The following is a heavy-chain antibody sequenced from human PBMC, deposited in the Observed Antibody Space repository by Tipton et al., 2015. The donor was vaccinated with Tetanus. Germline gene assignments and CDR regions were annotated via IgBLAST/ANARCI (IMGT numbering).Heavy chain of an antibody. CDR3: ARLREIVSRSGWAFDY. V-gene: IGHV4-39*02. D-gene: IGHD5/OR15-5a*01. Sequence: TLSLTCNVSGVSISDKKYYWGWIRQPPGKGLEWIASIYFKGDTYFSPSLKSRVTMSVDTSKKDFSVRLGSVTAADTAVYYCARLREIVSRSGWAFDYWGQGILVTVSS. J-gene: IGHJ4*02. CDR2: IYFKGDT. CDR1: GVSISDKKYY.